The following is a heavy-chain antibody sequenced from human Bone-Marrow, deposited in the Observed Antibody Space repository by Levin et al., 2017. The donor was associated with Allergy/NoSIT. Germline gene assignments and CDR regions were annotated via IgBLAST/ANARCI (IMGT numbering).Heavy chain of an antibody. V-gene: IGHV3-48*03. CDR2: ISSGAINI. J-gene: IGHJ4*02. D-gene: IGHD4-23*01. Sequence: PGGSLRLSCAASGFTFSTFEMNWVRQAPGKGLEWVSYISSGAINIFYADSVKGRFTVSRDNDMNILYLQMHSLRVEDTAVYYCARMTTVLTPYPDWGQGTLVTVSS. CDR1: GFTFSTFE. CDR3: ARMTTVLTPYPD.